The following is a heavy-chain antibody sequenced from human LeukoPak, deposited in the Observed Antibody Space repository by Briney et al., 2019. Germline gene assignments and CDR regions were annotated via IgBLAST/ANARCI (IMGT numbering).Heavy chain of an antibody. CDR3: AKAGITFGGVIGYDY. V-gene: IGHV3-11*01. J-gene: IGHJ4*02. Sequence: GGSLRLSCAASGFTFSDYYMSWIRQAPGKGLEWVSYISSSGSTIYYADSVKGRFTISRDNSKNTLYLQMNSLRAEDTAVYYCAKAGITFGGVIGYDYWGQGTLVTVSS. CDR2: ISSSGSTI. D-gene: IGHD3-16*02. CDR1: GFTFSDYY.